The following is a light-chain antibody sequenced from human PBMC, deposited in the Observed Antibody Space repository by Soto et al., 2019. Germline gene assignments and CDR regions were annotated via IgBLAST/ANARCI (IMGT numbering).Light chain of an antibody. J-gene: IGKJ4*01. CDR1: QSVLYSSNNKNY. CDR3: RQYYSPPLT. Sequence: DIVMTQTPDSLAVSLGERATINCKSSQSVLYSSNNKNYLAWFQQKPGQPPKLLISWASTRESGVPDRFSGSASGTDFTLTISSLQAEDVAVYYCRQYYSPPLTFGGGTKVEIK. V-gene: IGKV4-1*01. CDR2: WAS.